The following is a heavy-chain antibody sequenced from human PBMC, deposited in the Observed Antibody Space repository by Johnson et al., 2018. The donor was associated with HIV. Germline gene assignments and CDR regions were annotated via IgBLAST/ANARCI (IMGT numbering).Heavy chain of an antibody. CDR2: INSDGSST. CDR3: ATCDESSSSAEDFDI. Sequence: VQLVESGGGVVQPGGSLRLSCAASGFTFSSYGMHWVRQAPGKGLVWVSRINSDGSSTSYADSVKGRFTISRDNAKNSLYLQMNSLRAEDTALYYCATCDESSSSAEDFDIWGQGTMVTVSS. CDR1: GFTFSSYG. J-gene: IGHJ3*02. D-gene: IGHD6-6*01. V-gene: IGHV3-74*02.